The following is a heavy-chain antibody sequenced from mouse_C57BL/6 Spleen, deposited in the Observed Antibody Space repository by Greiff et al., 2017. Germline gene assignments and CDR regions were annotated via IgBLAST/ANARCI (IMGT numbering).Heavy chain of an antibody. Sequence: EAMLVESGGGLVQPGGSMKLSCVASGFTFSNYWMNWVRQSPEKGLEWVAQIRLKSDNYATHYAESVKGRFTISRDDSKSSVYLQMNNLRAEDTGIYYCTGPLYYYGSSPFAYWGQGTLVTVSA. V-gene: IGHV6-3*01. CDR1: GFTFSNYW. J-gene: IGHJ3*01. CDR2: IRLKSDNYAT. D-gene: IGHD1-1*01. CDR3: TGPLYYYGSSPFAY.